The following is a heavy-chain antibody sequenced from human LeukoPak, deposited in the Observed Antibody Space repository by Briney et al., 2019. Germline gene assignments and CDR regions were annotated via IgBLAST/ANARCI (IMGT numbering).Heavy chain of an antibody. CDR3: AREHWAAPDH. J-gene: IGHJ4*02. V-gene: IGHV3-33*01. Sequence: GRSLRLSCAASGFTFSSYGMHWVRQAPGKGLEWVAVIWYDGSNKYYGDSVKGRFTISRDNSKKTLYLQMNSLRVEDTAVYYCAREHWAAPDHWGQGTLVTVSP. CDR1: GFTFSSYG. D-gene: IGHD3-16*01. CDR2: IWYDGSNK.